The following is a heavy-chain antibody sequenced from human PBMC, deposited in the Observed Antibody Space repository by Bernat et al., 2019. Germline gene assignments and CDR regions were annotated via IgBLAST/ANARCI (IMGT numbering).Heavy chain of an antibody. D-gene: IGHD4-17*01. CDR1: GFTFISYA. Sequence: EVQLVESGGGLVQPGGSLRLSWAASGFTFISYAMSWVRQAPGKGLAWVSAISGSGGRTYYADSVKGRSTISTDNPKNTLHLQMNRSRAEDTAVYYCAKVPYGDPDLSWGQGTLVTVSS. J-gene: IGHJ5*02. V-gene: IGHV3-23*04. CDR2: ISGSGGRT. CDR3: AKVPYGDPDLS.